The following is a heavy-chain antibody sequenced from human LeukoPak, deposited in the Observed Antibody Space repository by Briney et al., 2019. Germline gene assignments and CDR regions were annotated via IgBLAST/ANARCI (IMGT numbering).Heavy chain of an antibody. Sequence: RPGGSLRLSCAASGFTFDDYGMSWVRQAPGKGLEWVSGINWNGGSTGYADSVKGRFTISRDNAKNSLYLQMNSLRAEDTALYYCARDRDYYDSSGQPDYWGQGTLVTVSS. CDR3: ARDRDYYDSSGQPDY. CDR1: GFTFDDYG. CDR2: INWNGGST. J-gene: IGHJ4*02. V-gene: IGHV3-20*04. D-gene: IGHD3-22*01.